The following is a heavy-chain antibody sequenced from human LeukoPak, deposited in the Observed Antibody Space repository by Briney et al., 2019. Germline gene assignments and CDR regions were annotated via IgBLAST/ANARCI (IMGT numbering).Heavy chain of an antibody. J-gene: IGHJ3*02. CDR2: ISSSSSYI. D-gene: IGHD4-17*01. CDR1: GFTFSSYA. V-gene: IGHV3-21*01. Sequence: GGSLRLSCAASGFTFSSYAMSWVRQAAGKGLEWVSSISSSSSYIYYVDSVKGRFTISRDNAKNSLYLQMNSLRAEDTAVYYCARDKTHDYGDYPDAFDIWGQGTMVTVSS. CDR3: ARDKTHDYGDYPDAFDI.